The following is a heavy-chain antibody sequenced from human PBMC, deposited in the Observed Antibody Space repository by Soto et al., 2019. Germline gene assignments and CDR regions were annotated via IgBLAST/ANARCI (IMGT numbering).Heavy chain of an antibody. D-gene: IGHD1-26*01. Sequence: QVQLVQSGAEVKKPGSSVKVSCKASGGTFSSYAISWVRQAPGQGLEWMGGIIPIFGTANYAQKFQGRVTITADESTSTAYMELSSLRSEDTAVYYCAREILEWELPTPPWFDPWGQGTLVTVSS. CDR1: GGTFSSYA. CDR3: AREILEWELPTPPWFDP. V-gene: IGHV1-69*01. CDR2: IIPIFGTA. J-gene: IGHJ5*02.